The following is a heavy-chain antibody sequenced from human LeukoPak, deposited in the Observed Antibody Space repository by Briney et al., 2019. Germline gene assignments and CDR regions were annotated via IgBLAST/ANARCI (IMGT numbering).Heavy chain of an antibody. J-gene: IGHJ4*02. CDR1: GHTFGSYD. Sequence: GASVEASCKASGHTFGSYDINWGREATGQGLEGRGWMNPGIGNTGYAQRLQGRVTMTRDTSISTAYMQLSGLRSEDTAVYYCARLSETAAYYYTSGYYYLRYWGQGTLVSVDS. CDR3: ARLSETAAYYYTSGYYYLRY. CDR2: MNPGIGNT. V-gene: IGHV1-8*02. D-gene: IGHD3-22*01.